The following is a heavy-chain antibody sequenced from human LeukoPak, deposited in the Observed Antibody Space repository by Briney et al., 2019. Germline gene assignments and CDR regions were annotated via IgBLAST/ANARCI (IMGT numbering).Heavy chain of an antibody. D-gene: IGHD3-3*01. CDR2: ISSSSSYI. Sequence: AGGSLRLSCGASGFTLNVYWMNWVRQAPGKGLEWVSSISSSSSYIYYADSVKGRFTISRDNAKNSLYLQMNSLRAEDTAVYYCATGFLEWSSTPDYWGQGTLVTVSS. J-gene: IGHJ4*02. CDR3: ATGFLEWSSTPDY. CDR1: GFTLNVYW. V-gene: IGHV3-21*01.